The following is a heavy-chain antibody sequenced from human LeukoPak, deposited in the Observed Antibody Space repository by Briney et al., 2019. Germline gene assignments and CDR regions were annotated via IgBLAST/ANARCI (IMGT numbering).Heavy chain of an antibody. CDR3: ARGGTTVVNRYSFDY. V-gene: IGHV3-48*02. CDR1: GFTFSSYS. CDR2: ISSSSSTI. D-gene: IGHD4-23*01. Sequence: PGGSLRLSCAASGFTFSSYSMNWVRQAPGKGLEWVSYISSSSSTIYYADSVKGRFTISRDNAENSLYLQMNSLRDEDTAVYYCARGGTTVVNRYSFDYWGQGTLVTVSS. J-gene: IGHJ4*02.